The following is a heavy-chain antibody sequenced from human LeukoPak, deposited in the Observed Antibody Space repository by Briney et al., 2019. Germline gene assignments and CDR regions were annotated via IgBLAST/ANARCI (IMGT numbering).Heavy chain of an antibody. V-gene: IGHV3-7*03. CDR2: IKEDGTET. Sequence: GGSLRLSCAASGFMFSSNWMSWVRLAPGKGLEWVANIKEDGTETYYVDSVKGRFTISRDNAKNSLYLQMNSLRVEDTAVHYCAKEGRSLQTYWGQGTLVTVSS. CDR1: GFMFSSNW. D-gene: IGHD5-24*01. J-gene: IGHJ4*02. CDR3: AKEGRSLQTY.